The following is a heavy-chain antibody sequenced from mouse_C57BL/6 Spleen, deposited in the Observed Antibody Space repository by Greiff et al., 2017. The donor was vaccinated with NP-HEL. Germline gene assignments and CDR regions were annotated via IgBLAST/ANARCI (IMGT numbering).Heavy chain of an antibody. CDR3: ARSGYSNYDYAMDY. V-gene: IGHV1-69*01. CDR2: IDPSDSYT. CDR1: GYTFTSYW. Sequence: QVQLQQPGAELVMPGASVKLSCKASGYTFTSYWMHWVKQRPGQGLEWIGEIDPSDSYTNYNQKFKGKSTLSVDKSSSTAYMQLSSLTSEDSAVYYCARSGYSNYDYAMDYWGQGTSVTVSS. J-gene: IGHJ4*01. D-gene: IGHD2-5*01.